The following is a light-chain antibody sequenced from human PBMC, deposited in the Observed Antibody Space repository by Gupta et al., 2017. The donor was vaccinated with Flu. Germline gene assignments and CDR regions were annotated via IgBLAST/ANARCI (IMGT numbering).Light chain of an antibody. CDR2: EVS. CDR3: MRDTHPWT. J-gene: IGKJ2*02. CDR1: QSLVYKNGITY. V-gene: IGKV2-30*01. Sequence: DVVMTQSPLSLPVTLGQPASISCRSSQSLVYKNGITYLNWFQQRPGQSPRRLIYEVSNRDSGVPDRFSGSGSVTDFTLKISRVEAEDVGVYYCMRDTHPWTFGQGTRLEI.